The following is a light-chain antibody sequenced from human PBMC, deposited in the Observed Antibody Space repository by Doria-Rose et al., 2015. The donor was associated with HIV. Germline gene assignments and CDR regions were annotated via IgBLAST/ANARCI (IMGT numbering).Light chain of an antibody. CDR3: SSYTTSSTLL. CDR2: DVS. V-gene: IGLV2-14*03. Sequence: PKPMIYDVSNRPSGVSNRFSGSKSGNTASLAISGLQAEDEADYYCSSYTTSSTLLFGGGTKLTVL. J-gene: IGLJ3*02.